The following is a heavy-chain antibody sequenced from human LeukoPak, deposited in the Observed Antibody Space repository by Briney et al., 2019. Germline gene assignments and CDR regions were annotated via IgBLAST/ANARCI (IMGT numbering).Heavy chain of an antibody. CDR2: INHSGST. J-gene: IGHJ4*02. CDR3: ARVVRGSRDLGY. V-gene: IGHV4-34*01. D-gene: IGHD1-26*01. Sequence: SETLSLTCAVYGGSLSGYYWSWIRQPPGKGLEWIGEINHSGSTNYNPSLKSRVTISVDTSKNQFSLKLSSVTAADTAVYYCARVVRGSRDLGYWGQGTLVTVSS. CDR1: GGSLSGYY.